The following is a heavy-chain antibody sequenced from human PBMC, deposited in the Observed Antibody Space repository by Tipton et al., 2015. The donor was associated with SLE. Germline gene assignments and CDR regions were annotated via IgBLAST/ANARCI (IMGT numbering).Heavy chain of an antibody. CDR2: IYTSGYT. D-gene: IGHD5-24*01. CDR3: ARDQEMSSGENRFDP. V-gene: IGHV4-4*08. J-gene: IGHJ5*02. CDR1: GGSFTSYY. Sequence: TLSLTCTVSGGSFTSYYWSWIRQPPGKRLEWIGFIYTSGYTTYNPSLKSRLTISVDTSKNQFSLKLRSVTAADTAIYYCARDQEMSSGENRFDPWGQGTLVTVSS.